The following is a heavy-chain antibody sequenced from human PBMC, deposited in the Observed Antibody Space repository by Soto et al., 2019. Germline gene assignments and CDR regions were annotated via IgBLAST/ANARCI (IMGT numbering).Heavy chain of an antibody. Sequence: PGGSLRLSCAASGFTFSSYAMSWVRQAPGKGLEWVSVISGSGYSTYYADSVKGRFTISRDNSKNTLYLQMNSLRAEDTAVYYCARDTEGQWPSYYFDYWGQGTLVTVSS. J-gene: IGHJ4*02. D-gene: IGHD6-19*01. CDR1: GFTFSSYA. CDR2: ISGSGYST. CDR3: ARDTEGQWPSYYFDY. V-gene: IGHV3-23*01.